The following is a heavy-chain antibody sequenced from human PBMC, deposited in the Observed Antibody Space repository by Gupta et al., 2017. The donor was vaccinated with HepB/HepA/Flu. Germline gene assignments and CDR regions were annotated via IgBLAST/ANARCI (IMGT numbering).Heavy chain of an antibody. Sequence: DVRLVESGGVLVLPGGSLRLSCAGSRFNFSSSWMSWVRQAPGKGLEWVASIKEEGRDKYYVDSVKGRFTISRDSAKNSLYLQMNNLRADDTAVYFCAKITDGDGGPGTLVIVSS. CDR2: IKEEGRDK. D-gene: IGHD1-20*01. J-gene: IGHJ4*02. V-gene: IGHV3-7*01. CDR3: AKITDGD. CDR1: RFNFSSSW.